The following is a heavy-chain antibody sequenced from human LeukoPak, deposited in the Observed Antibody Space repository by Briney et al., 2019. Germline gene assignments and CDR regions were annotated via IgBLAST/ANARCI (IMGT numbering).Heavy chain of an antibody. J-gene: IGHJ4*02. CDR3: ARQHGSGSYYSRAIDY. D-gene: IGHD3-10*01. CDR2: IYPGDSDT. CDR1: GYSFTTYW. V-gene: IGHV5-51*01. Sequence: GESLKISCEASGYSFTTYWIGWVRQMPGKGLECMGIIYPGDSDTRYSPSFQGQVTISADKSISTAYLQWSSLKASDTAMYYCARQHGSGSYYSRAIDYWGQGTLVTVSS.